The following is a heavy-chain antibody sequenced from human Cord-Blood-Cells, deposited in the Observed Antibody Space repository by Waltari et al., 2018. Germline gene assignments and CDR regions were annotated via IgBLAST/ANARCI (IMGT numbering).Heavy chain of an antibody. D-gene: IGHD7-27*01. J-gene: IGHJ3*02. V-gene: IGHV6-1*01. CDR1: GDGVSSNSAA. CDR3: ARDLRLTGARLLDAFDI. CDR2: TYYRSKWYN. Sequence: QVQLQQSGPGLVTPSQTLSLTCAISGDGVSSNSAAWNWIRQPPPSGLEWLGRTYYRSKWYNDYAVSVKSRITINPDTSKNQFSLQLNSVTPEDTAVYYCARDLRLTGARLLDAFDIWGQGTMVTVSS.